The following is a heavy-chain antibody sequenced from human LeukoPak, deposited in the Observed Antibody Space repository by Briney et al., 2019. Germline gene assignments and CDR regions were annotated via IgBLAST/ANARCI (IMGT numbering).Heavy chain of an antibody. CDR3: ARHQGPYSSSWYGISAEYFQH. CDR1: GTSIRSGSYY. J-gene: IGHJ1*01. V-gene: IGHV4-61*02. Sequence: PSQTLSLTCTVTGTSIRSGSYYWSWIRQAAGKGLEWIGRMYIGGRTTYSPSFKRRVTISLDTTENQFSLKLSSVTAADTAVYYCARHQGPYSSSWYGISAEYFQHWGQGTLVTASS. CDR2: MYIGGRT. D-gene: IGHD6-13*01.